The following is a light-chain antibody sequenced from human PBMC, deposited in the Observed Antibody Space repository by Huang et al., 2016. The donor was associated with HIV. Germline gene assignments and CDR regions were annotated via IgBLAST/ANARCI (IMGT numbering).Light chain of an antibody. CDR3: LQHHAYPRT. CDR2: AAS. Sequence: DIQMTQSPSAMSASVGDKVTITCRASQAISNYLVWFQQKPGRAPKRLIYAASSMQSGVPSMFSGSGYRTKFTLAISSLQPEDFATYYCLQHHAYPRTFGPGTKVEVK. J-gene: IGKJ1*01. V-gene: IGKV1-17*03. CDR1: QAISNY.